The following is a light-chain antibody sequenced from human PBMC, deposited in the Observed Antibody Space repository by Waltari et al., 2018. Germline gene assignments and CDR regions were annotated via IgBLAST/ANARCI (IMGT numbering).Light chain of an antibody. V-gene: IGLV1-47*01. CDR1: TSNIGSKD. CDR2: RIN. CDR3: AAWDDSRGRPV. J-gene: IGLJ2*01. Sequence: QSVLTQPPSASGTPGQRVTISCSGSTSNIGSKDVHWYQQLPGAAPKLLIQRINQRPSGVPDRFSGSKSGTSASLAISGLRSEDEADYYCAAWDDSRGRPVFGGGTKLTVL.